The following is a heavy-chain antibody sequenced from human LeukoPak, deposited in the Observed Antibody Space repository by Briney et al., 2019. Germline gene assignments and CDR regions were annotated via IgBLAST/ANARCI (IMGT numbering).Heavy chain of an antibody. CDR2: IYYSGNT. Sequence: SETLSLTCTVSGVSISSSNSYWGWIRQPPGKGLEWIGSIYYSGNTYYNASLKSQVSISIDTSKNQFYLRLTSVTAAETAVYYCARQTGSGLFILPGGQGTLVTVSS. V-gene: IGHV4-39*01. CDR1: GVSISSSNSY. J-gene: IGHJ4*02. CDR3: ARQTGSGLFILP. D-gene: IGHD3/OR15-3a*01.